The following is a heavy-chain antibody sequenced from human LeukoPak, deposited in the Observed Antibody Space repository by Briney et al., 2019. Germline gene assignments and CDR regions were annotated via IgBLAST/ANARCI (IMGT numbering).Heavy chain of an antibody. CDR3: ARELGYCSGGSCPNWFDP. J-gene: IGHJ5*02. D-gene: IGHD2-15*01. Sequence: GVSLRLSCAASGFTFSSYSMNWVRQAPGKGLEWVSSISSSSSYIYYADSVKGRFTISRDNAKNSLYLQMNSPRAEDTAVYYCARELGYCSGGSCPNWFDPWGQGTLVTVSS. V-gene: IGHV3-21*01. CDR2: ISSSSSYI. CDR1: GFTFSSYS.